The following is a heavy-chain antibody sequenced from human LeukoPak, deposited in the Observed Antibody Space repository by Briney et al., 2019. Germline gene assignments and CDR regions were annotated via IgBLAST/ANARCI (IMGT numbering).Heavy chain of an antibody. Sequence: GGSLRLSCAASGFTFSSHSMNWVRQAPGKGLEWVSAISGSGGSTYYADSVKGRFTISRDNSKNTLYLQMNSLRAEDTAVYYCAKGASISSGYDYFDYWGQGTLVTVSS. D-gene: IGHD5-12*01. CDR1: GFTFSSHS. J-gene: IGHJ4*02. CDR3: AKGASISSGYDYFDY. CDR2: ISGSGGST. V-gene: IGHV3-23*01.